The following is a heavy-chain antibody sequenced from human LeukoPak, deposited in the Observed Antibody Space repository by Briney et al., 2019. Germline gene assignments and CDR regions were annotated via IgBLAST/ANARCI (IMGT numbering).Heavy chain of an antibody. D-gene: IGHD2-2*01. CDR1: GFTFSNAW. V-gene: IGHV3-15*01. Sequence: GGSLRLSCAASGFTFSNAWMSWVRQAPGKGLEWVGRIKSKTDGGTTDYAAPVKGRFTISRDDSKNTLYLQMNSLKTEDTAVYYCTTVLLDPYCSSTSCYMDVWGXGTTVTVSS. CDR2: IKSKTDGGTT. J-gene: IGHJ6*03. CDR3: TTVLLDPYCSSTSCYMDV.